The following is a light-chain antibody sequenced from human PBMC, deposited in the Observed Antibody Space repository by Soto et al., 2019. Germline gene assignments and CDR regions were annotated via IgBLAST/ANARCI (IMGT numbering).Light chain of an antibody. J-gene: IGKJ1*01. CDR3: QQYNNWPTWT. V-gene: IGKV3-15*01. CDR2: DAS. Sequence: EIVLTQSPATLSVSPGERATLSCRASQSVSSKLAWFQQKPGQAPRLLIYDASTRATGIPARFSGSGSGTEFTLSISSLQSEDFAVYYCQQYNNWPTWTFGQGTKVDIK. CDR1: QSVSSK.